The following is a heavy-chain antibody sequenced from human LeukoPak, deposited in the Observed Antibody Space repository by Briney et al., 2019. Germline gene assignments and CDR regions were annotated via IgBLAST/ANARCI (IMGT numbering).Heavy chain of an antibody. CDR2: IWNDGGNT. CDR1: GFTVSSHG. V-gene: IGHV3-33*01. Sequence: GGSLRLSCAASGFTVSSHGMHWVRQAPGKGLEWVAVIWNDGGNTYHADSVKGRFTISRGNSKNTLHLQMNSLRAEDTAVYYCARDRGSRWFGPIDYWGLGTLVTVSS. J-gene: IGHJ4*02. CDR3: ARDRGSRWFGPIDY. D-gene: IGHD6-13*01.